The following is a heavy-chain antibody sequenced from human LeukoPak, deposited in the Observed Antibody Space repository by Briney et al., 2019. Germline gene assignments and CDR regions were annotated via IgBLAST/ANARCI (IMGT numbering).Heavy chain of an antibody. CDR3: ARARSGWASDAFDI. V-gene: IGHV7-4-1*02. Sequence: AAVKVSCKASGYTFTSYAMNWVRQAPGQGREWMGWVNTNTGNPTYAQGFTGRFVFSLDTSVSTAYLQISSLKAEDTAVYYCARARSGWASDAFDIWGQGTMVTVSS. CDR1: GYTFTSYA. J-gene: IGHJ3*02. D-gene: IGHD6-19*01. CDR2: VNTNTGNP.